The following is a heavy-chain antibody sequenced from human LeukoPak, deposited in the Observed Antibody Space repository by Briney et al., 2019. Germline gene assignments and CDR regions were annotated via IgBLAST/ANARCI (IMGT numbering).Heavy chain of an antibody. J-gene: IGHJ4*02. CDR3: ARDAPVRYVGDQSIDY. CDR2: ISAYNGDT. V-gene: IGHV1-18*01. CDR1: GFTFTNYG. Sequence: ASVKVSCKAYGFTFTNYGVTWVRRAPGQGLEWMGWISAYNGDTKYVKQLQGRVTMTTDTSTSTAHMELRSLRSDDTAVYYCARDAPVRYVGDQSIDYWGQGTLVTVSS. D-gene: IGHD3-10*02.